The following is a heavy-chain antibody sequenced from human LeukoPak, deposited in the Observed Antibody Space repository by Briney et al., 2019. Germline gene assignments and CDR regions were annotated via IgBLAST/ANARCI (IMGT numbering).Heavy chain of an antibody. J-gene: IGHJ6*03. D-gene: IGHD3-9*01. CDR2: IYPGDSDT. V-gene: IGHV5-51*01. Sequence: GESLKISCKGSGYSFTSYWIGWVRQMPGKGLEWIGIIYPGDSDTRYSPSFQGQVTISADKSISTAYLQWSSLKASDTAMYYCARHNGRAYYDILTGYYPLYYYYYYMDVWGKGTTVTVSS. CDR3: ARHNGRAYYDILTGYYPLYYYYYYMDV. CDR1: GYSFTSYW.